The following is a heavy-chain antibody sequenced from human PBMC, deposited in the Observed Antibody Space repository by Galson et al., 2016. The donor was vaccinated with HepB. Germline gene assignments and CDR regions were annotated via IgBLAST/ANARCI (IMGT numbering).Heavy chain of an antibody. D-gene: IGHD6-13*01. V-gene: IGHV3-15*01. CDR3: TTVGIALPNTDH. Sequence: SLRLSCAASGFTDTNAWMSWVRQAPGKGLEWVGRIRSKTDGGTTDYGAPVKGRITISRDDSKNTLYLQINNLKTEDTAVYYCTTVGIALPNTDHWGQGTVVTVSS. CDR1: GFTDTNAW. J-gene: IGHJ4*02. CDR2: IRSKTDGGTT.